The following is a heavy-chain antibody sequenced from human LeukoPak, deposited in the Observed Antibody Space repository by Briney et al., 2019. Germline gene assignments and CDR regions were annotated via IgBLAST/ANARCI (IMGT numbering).Heavy chain of an antibody. CDR2: INHSGST. CDR3: ARKARQQLVLFKTDWFDP. V-gene: IGHV4-34*01. CDR1: GGSSSGYY. Sequence: PSETLSLTCAVYGGSSSGYYWSWIRQPPGKGREWIGEINHSGSTNYNPSLKSRVTISVDTSKNQFSLKLSSVTAADTAVHYCARKARQQLVLFKTDWFDPWGQGTLVTVSS. D-gene: IGHD6-13*01. J-gene: IGHJ5*02.